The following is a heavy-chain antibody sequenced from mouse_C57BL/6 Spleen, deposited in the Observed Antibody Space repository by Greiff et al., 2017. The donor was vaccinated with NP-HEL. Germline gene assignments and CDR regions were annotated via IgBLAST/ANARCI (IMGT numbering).Heavy chain of an antibody. V-gene: IGHV1-53*01. CDR3: ARRHYYGSSSYWYFDV. D-gene: IGHD1-1*01. CDR2: INPSNGDT. J-gene: IGHJ1*03. CDR1: GYTFTSYW. Sequence: VQLQQPGTELVKPGASVKLSCKASGYTFTSYWMHWVKQRPGQGLEWIGNINPSNGDTNYNEKFKSKATLTVDKSSSTAYMQLSSLTSEDSAVYYCARRHYYGSSSYWYFDVWGTGTTVTVSS.